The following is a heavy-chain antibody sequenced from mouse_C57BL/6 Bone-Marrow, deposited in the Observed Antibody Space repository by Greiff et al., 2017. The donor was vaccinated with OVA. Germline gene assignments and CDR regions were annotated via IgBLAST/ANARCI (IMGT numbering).Heavy chain of an antibody. D-gene: IGHD2-4*01. Sequence: EVKLQESGGGLVQPGESLKLSCESNEYEFPSHDMSWVRKTPEKRLELVAAINSDGGSTYYPDTMERRFIISRDNTKKTLYLQMSSLRSEDTALYYCAREAQIYYDYDVGKNYWGQGTTLTVSS. V-gene: IGHV5-2*01. J-gene: IGHJ2*01. CDR3: AREAQIYYDYDVGKNY. CDR2: INSDGGST. CDR1: EYEFPSHD.